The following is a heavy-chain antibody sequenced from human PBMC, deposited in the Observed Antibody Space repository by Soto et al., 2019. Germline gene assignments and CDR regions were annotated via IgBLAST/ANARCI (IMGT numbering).Heavy chain of an antibody. D-gene: IGHD6-13*01. J-gene: IGHJ6*02. CDR1: GGSISSGGYY. CDR3: ARDRHRSSWYPYYYGMDV. CDR2: IYYSGST. Sequence: PSETLSLTCTVSGGSISSGGYYWSWIRQHPGKGLEWIGYIYYSGSTYYNPSLKSRVTISVDTSKNQYSLKLSSVTAADTAVYYFARDRHRSSWYPYYYGMDVWGQGTTVTVSS. V-gene: IGHV4-31*03.